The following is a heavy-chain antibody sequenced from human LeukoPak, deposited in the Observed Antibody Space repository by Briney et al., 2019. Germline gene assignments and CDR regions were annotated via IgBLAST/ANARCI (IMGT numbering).Heavy chain of an antibody. J-gene: IGHJ4*02. Sequence: AGGSLRLSCAASGFTFSSYWMSWVRQAPGKGLEWVANINLEGSQKYYVDSLKGRFTISRDNTKNLLYLEMNSLRVEDTAFYYCARDVDYANPRHDFWGQGTLVTVSS. CDR2: INLEGSQK. V-gene: IGHV3-7*01. CDR1: GFTFSSYW. D-gene: IGHD4/OR15-4a*01. CDR3: ARDVDYANPRHDF.